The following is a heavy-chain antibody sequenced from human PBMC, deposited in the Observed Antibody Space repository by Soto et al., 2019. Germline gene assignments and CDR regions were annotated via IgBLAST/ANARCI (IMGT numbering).Heavy chain of an antibody. J-gene: IGHJ4*02. CDR2: IYYSGST. V-gene: IGHV4-39*01. D-gene: IGHD3-9*01. CDR1: GGSISSSSYY. CDR3: ARHTYYDILTGYYIDRTLDY. Sequence: SETLSLTCTVSGGSISSSSYYWGWIRQPPGKGLEWIGSIYYSGSTYYNPSLKSRVTISVDTSKNQFSLKLSSVTAADTAVYYCARHTYYDILTGYYIDRTLDYWGQGNLVTVSS.